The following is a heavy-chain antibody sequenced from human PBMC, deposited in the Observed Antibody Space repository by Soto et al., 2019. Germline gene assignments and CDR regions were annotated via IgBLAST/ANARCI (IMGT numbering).Heavy chain of an antibody. CDR3: ARLHSHGTYGMDV. CDR2: IIPIFGTT. D-gene: IGHD5-18*01. CDR1: GGSFTYT. Sequence: QMHLVQSGAEVKKPGSSVKVSCKASGGSFTYTLSCVRQAPGQGLEWMGGIIPIFGTTNHAQKFQGRVTITADESTKTAYMELSTLRSEDTAVYYCARLHSHGTYGMDVWGQGTTVTVSS. J-gene: IGHJ6*02. V-gene: IGHV1-69*01.